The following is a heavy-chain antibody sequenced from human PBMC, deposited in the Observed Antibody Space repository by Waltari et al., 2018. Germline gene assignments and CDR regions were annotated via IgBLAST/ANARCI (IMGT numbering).Heavy chain of an antibody. CDR1: GFTFRTNA. CDR2: ICASADCA. D-gene: IGHD1-26*01. CDR3: ADAGWGEPKAY. J-gene: IGHJ4*02. V-gene: IGHV3-23*04. Sequence: EVQLVESGGGLVQPGGSLRLSCVASGFTFRTNAMSWVRQAPGKGLEGISSICASADCAYYADSVKGRFTISRDNSKNTLYLQANTLGAEDTAVYYCADAGWGEPKAYWGQGTLVTVSS.